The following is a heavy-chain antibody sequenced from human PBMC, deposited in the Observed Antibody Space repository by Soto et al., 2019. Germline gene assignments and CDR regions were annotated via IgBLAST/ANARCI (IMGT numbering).Heavy chain of an antibody. Sequence: GGSLRLSCAASGFTFDDYAMHWVRQAPGKGLEWVSGISWNGGSIGYADSVKGRFTISRDNAKNSLYLQMNSLRAEDTALYYCAKGVPRRVPAATNAFDIWGQGTMVTVSS. J-gene: IGHJ3*02. CDR2: ISWNGGSI. V-gene: IGHV3-9*01. CDR1: GFTFDDYA. CDR3: AKGVPRRVPAATNAFDI. D-gene: IGHD2-2*01.